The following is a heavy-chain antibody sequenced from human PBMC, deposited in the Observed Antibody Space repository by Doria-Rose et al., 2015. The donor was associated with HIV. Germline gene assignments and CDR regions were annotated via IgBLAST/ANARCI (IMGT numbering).Heavy chain of an antibody. D-gene: IGHD6-13*01. CDR2: IFSDDES. CDR3: ARIKSSRWYHKYYFDF. Sequence: QITLKESGPALVKPTETLTLTCTVSGVSLSSPGMGVSWIRQPPGKALEWLANIFSDDESSYKPSLKSRLTISRGTSKSQVVLTVTDMDPVDTATYYCARIKSSRWYHKYYFDFWGQGTLVIVSA. V-gene: IGHV2-26*01. J-gene: IGHJ4*02. CDR1: GVSLSSPGMG.